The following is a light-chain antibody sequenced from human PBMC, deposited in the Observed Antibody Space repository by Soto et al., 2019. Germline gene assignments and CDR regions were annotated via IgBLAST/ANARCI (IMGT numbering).Light chain of an antibody. V-gene: IGLV2-8*01. J-gene: IGLJ2*01. CDR2: EVR. CDR3: SSYAGSNAVV. Sequence: QSVLTQPPSASGSPGQSVTISCTGTSSDVGGFNYVSWYQQHPGKAPKLIIFEVRQRPSGVPDRFSGSKSGNTASLTVSGLQAEDEAEYFCSSYAGSNAVVFGGGTQLTVL. CDR1: SSDVGGFNY.